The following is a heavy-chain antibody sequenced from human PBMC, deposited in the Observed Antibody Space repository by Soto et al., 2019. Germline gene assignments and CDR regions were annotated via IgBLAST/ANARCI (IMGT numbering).Heavy chain of an antibody. CDR1: SGSISSSNW. J-gene: IGHJ5*02. D-gene: IGHD6-19*01. CDR3: ATNPRSSAWYKWFDP. CDR2: IYHSGST. Sequence: SETLSLTCAVSSGSISSSNWWSWVRQPPGKGLEWIGEIYHSGSTNYNPSLKSRVTISVDKSRNQFSLKLNSVTAADTAVYYCATNPRSSAWYKWFDPWGQGTLVTVSS. V-gene: IGHV4-4*02.